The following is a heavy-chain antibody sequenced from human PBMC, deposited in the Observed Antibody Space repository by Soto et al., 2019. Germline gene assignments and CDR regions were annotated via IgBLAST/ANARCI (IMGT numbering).Heavy chain of an antibody. CDR1: GYTFTGYY. CDR2: INPNSGGT. CDR3: ARGNGIAARAYPGDGMDV. Sequence: GASVKVSCKASGYTFTGYYMHWVRQAPGQGLEWMGWINPNSGGTNYAQKFQGWVTMTRDTSISTAYMELSRLRSDDTAVYYCARGNGIAARAYPGDGMDVCGQGTTVTVSS. J-gene: IGHJ6*02. D-gene: IGHD6-6*01. V-gene: IGHV1-2*04.